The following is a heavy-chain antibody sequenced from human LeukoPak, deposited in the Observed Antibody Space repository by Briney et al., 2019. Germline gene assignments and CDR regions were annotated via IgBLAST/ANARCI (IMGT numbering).Heavy chain of an antibody. D-gene: IGHD1-1*01. J-gene: IGHJ4*02. CDR3: ARTFRNWNLDY. Sequence: TLSLTCTVSGGSISSYYWSWIRQPPGKALEWLARIDWDDDKFYSTSLKTRLTISKDTSKNQVVLTMTNMDPVDTATYYCARTFRNWNLDYWGQGTLVTVSS. CDR2: IDWDDDK. V-gene: IGHV2-70*16. CDR1: GGSISSYY.